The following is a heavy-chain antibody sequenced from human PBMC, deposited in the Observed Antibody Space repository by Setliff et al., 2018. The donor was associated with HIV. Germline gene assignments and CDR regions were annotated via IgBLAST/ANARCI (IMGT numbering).Heavy chain of an antibody. Sequence: ASVKVSCKASGYTFTKFDTNWVRQATGQGLEWMGWMNPNSGNTGFAQKFQGRVTMTRNTSISTAYMELRSLRSEDTAVYFCARTWGAGVTGYWFEPWGQGTRVTVSS. CDR1: GYTFTKFD. V-gene: IGHV1-8*01. CDR3: ARTWGAGVTGYWFEP. D-gene: IGHD3-9*01. CDR2: MNPNSGNT. J-gene: IGHJ5*02.